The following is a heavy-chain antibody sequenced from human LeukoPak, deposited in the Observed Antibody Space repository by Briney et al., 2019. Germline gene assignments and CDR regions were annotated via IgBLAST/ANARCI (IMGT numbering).Heavy chain of an antibody. D-gene: IGHD3-9*01. CDR3: AGTRYFDWLSYYYGMDV. CDR2: IYYSGST. J-gene: IGHJ6*02. Sequence: SQTLSLTCTVSGGSISSGGYYWSWIRQHPGKGLEWIGYIYYSGSTYYNPSLKSRVTISVDTSKNQFSLKLSSVTAADTAVYYCAGTRYFDWLSYYYGMDVWGQGTTVTVSS. CDR1: GGSISSGGYY. V-gene: IGHV4-31*03.